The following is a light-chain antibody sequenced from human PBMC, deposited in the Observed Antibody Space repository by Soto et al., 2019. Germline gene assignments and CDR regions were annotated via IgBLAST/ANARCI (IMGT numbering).Light chain of an antibody. V-gene: IGKV3-15*01. Sequence: VMAQSPTTLTVSPGERATLSCRASQSVSSNLAWYQQKPGQAPRLLIYGASTRATGIPARFSGSGSGTEFTLTISSLQSEDFAVYYCQQYNNWPPWTFGQGTKVDIK. CDR2: GAS. J-gene: IGKJ1*01. CDR3: QQYNNWPPWT. CDR1: QSVSSN.